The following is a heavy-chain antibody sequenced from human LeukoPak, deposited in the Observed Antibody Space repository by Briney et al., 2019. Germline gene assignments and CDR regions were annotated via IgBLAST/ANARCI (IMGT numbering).Heavy chain of an antibody. CDR2: IYTSGST. D-gene: IGHD3-9*01. CDR3: ASGLRYFDLYY. V-gene: IGHV4-61*02. Sequence: PSETLSLTCTVSGGSISSGSYYWSWIRQPTGKGLEWIGRIYTSGSTNYNPSLKSRVTISVDTSKNQFSLKLSSVTAADTAVYYCASGLRYFDLYYWGQGTLVTVSS. J-gene: IGHJ4*02. CDR1: GGSISSGSYY.